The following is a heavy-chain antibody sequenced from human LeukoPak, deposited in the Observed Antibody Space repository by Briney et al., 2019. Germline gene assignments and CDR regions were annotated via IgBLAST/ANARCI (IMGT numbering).Heavy chain of an antibody. D-gene: IGHD1-14*01. CDR2: IYYSGST. CDR1: GGSINSYY. CDR3: ARDRRYNTAPHDAFDI. J-gene: IGHJ3*02. V-gene: IGHV4-59*12. Sequence: SETLSLTCTVSGGSINSYYWSWIRQPPGKELEWIGYIYYSGSTYYNPSLKSRVTISIDTSRNQFSLKLTPVTAADTAVYYCARDRRYNTAPHDAFDIWGQGTVVTISS.